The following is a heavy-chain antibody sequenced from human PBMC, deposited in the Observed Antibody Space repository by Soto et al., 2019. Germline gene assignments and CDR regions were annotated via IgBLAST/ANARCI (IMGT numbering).Heavy chain of an antibody. J-gene: IGHJ6*02. CDR2: INPNSGGT. CDR3: ARDLYYGAGRDPPSGMDV. CDR1: GYTFTGYY. V-gene: IGHV1-2*02. D-gene: IGHD3-10*01. Sequence: ASVKVSCKASGYTFTGYYMHWVRQAPGQGLEWMGWINPNSGGTNYAQKFQGRVTMTRDTSISTAYMELSRLRSDDTAVYYCARDLYYGAGRDPPSGMDVWGQGTTVTVSS.